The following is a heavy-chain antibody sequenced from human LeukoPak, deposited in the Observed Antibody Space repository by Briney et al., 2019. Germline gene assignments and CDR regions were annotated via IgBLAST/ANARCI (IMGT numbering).Heavy chain of an antibody. Sequence: GGSLRLSCAASGFTFSSYWMHWVRQAPGKGLVWVSRINPDGSTTNYADSVKGRFTISRDNAKNTLYLQMNSLRAEDTAVYYCAKTPNRGITMVRGGGAFDIWGQGTMVTVSS. D-gene: IGHD3-10*01. CDR1: GFTFSSYW. CDR3: AKTPNRGITMVRGGGAFDI. V-gene: IGHV3-74*01. J-gene: IGHJ3*02. CDR2: INPDGSTT.